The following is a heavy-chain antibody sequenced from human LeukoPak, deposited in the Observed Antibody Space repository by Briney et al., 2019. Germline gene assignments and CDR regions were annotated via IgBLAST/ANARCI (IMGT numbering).Heavy chain of an antibody. CDR2: ITGSGGST. Sequence: HSAGALRLSWAAAGVTFSSYAMSWVRQPPGKRLEWVSTITGSGGSTYYADSVKGRFTISRDSSKNTLYLQMNSLRAEDTAVYYCARDWPSEWQQLPDYDAVDIWGQGTVVTVSS. V-gene: IGHV3-23*01. CDR3: ARDWPSEWQQLPDYDAVDI. D-gene: IGHD6-13*01. CDR1: GVTFSSYA. J-gene: IGHJ3*02.